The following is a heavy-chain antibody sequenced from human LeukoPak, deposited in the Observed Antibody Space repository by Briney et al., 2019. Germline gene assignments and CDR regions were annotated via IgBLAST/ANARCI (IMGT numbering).Heavy chain of an antibody. J-gene: IGHJ4*02. V-gene: IGHV3-66*01. CDR1: GFTVSSNY. CDR2: IYSGGST. Sequence: GGSLRLSCAASGFTVSSNYMSWVRQAPGKGLEWVSVIYSGGSTYYADSVKGGFTISRDNSKNTLYLQMNSLRAEDTAVYYCARDRWDSSSMAMDYWGQGTLVTVSS. D-gene: IGHD6-6*01. CDR3: ARDRWDSSSMAMDY.